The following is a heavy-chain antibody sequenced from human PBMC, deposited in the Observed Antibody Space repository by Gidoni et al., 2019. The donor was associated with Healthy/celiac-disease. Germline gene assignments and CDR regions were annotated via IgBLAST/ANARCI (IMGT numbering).Heavy chain of an antibody. CDR1: GFTFSSYG. D-gene: IGHD2-2*01. CDR2: IWYDGSNK. J-gene: IGHJ6*02. V-gene: IGHV3-33*01. Sequence: QVQLVESGGGVVQPGRSLRLSCAASGFTFSSYGMHWVRQAPGKGLEWVAVIWYDGSNKYYADTVKVRFTISRDNSKNTLYLQMNSLRAEETAVYYCARDEAYCSSTSCIGGGVYYYYGMDVWGQGTTVTVSS. CDR3: ARDEAYCSSTSCIGGGVYYYYGMDV.